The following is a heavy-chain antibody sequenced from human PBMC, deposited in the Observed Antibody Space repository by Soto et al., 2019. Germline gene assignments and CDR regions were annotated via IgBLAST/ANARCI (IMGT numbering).Heavy chain of an antibody. CDR1: GFPCSSYG. J-gene: IGHJ4*02. Sequence: GGSLRLSCAASGFPCSSYGMRWVRQAPGKGLEWVAVISYDGSNKYYADSVKGRFTISRDNSKNTLYLQMNSLRAEDTAVYYCAKIYDFWSGYYILDYWGQGTLVTVSS. V-gene: IGHV3-30*18. CDR3: AKIYDFWSGYYILDY. D-gene: IGHD3-3*01. CDR2: ISYDGSNK.